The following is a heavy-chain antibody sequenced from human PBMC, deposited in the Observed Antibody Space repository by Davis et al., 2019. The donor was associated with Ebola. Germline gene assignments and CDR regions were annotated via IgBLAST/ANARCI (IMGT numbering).Heavy chain of an antibody. D-gene: IGHD3-10*01. Sequence: SVTVSCKASGGTFSSYAISWVRQAPGQGLEWMGRIIPILGIANYAQKFQGRVTMTRDTSTSTVYMELSSLRSEDTAVYYCARGFITMVRGDLYCFDYWGQGTLVTVSS. CDR3: ARGFITMVRGDLYCFDY. J-gene: IGHJ4*02. CDR2: IIPILGIA. CDR1: GGTFSSYA. V-gene: IGHV1-69*04.